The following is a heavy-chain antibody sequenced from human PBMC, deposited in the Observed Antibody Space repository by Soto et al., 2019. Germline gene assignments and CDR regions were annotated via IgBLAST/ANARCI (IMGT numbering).Heavy chain of an antibody. CDR3: VRQAIGNLHGLVDV. Sequence: QVQLQQSGPGLVKPSETLSLTCTVSSGPSSSHNWGWIRQSPGRGLEWIGYVYTTGGTSYNPSLTSRATISADTSANHISLTLSSVTAADTAIYYCVRQAIGNLHGLVDVWGQGTTVSVSS. V-gene: IGHV4-59*08. J-gene: IGHJ6*02. D-gene: IGHD1-1*01. CDR1: SGPSSSHN. CDR2: VYTTGGT.